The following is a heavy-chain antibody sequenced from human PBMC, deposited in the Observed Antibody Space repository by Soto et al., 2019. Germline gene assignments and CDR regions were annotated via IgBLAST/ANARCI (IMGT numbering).Heavy chain of an antibody. CDR1: GFTFSNAW. CDR2: IKSKIDGGTT. Sequence: GGSLRLSCAASGFTFSNAWMSWVRQAPGKGLEWVGRIKSKIDGGTTDYAAPVKGRFTISRDDSKNTLYLQMNSLKTEDTAVYYCTTDYGDDAAFDIWGQGTMVTVSS. J-gene: IGHJ3*02. V-gene: IGHV3-15*01. D-gene: IGHD4-17*01. CDR3: TTDYGDDAAFDI.